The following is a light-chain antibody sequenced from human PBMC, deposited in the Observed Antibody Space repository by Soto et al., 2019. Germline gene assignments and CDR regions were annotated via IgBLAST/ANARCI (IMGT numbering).Light chain of an antibody. CDR1: QSVSSH. CDR3: QQYNSYSPWT. CDR2: DAS. Sequence: DIVMTQSPSTLSASPGERVTLSCRASQSVSSHLAWYQQKPGKAPRLLTFDASTRATGVPARFRGSGSGTEFTPTISGLQPDDFATYYCQQYNSYSPWTFGPGTKVDIK. V-gene: IGKV3-15*01. J-gene: IGKJ1*01.